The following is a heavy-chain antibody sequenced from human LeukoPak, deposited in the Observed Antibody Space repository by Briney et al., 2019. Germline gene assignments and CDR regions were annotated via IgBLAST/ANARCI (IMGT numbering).Heavy chain of an antibody. Sequence: PSETLSLTCALSAYSISSGYYWGWIRQPPGQRLEWIGSIYYSGSTHYNPSLKSRVTISVDTSKNQFSLRLSSVTAADTAVYYCARNDSSGYFDYWGQGTLVTVSS. J-gene: IGHJ4*02. CDR3: ARNDSSGYFDY. V-gene: IGHV4-38-2*01. CDR1: AYSISSGYY. D-gene: IGHD3-22*01. CDR2: IYYSGST.